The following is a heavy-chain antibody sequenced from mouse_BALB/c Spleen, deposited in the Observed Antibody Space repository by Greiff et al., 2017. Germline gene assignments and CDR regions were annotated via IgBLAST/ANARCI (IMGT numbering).Heavy chain of an antibody. V-gene: IGHV5-6-5*01. Sequence: EVQVVESGGGLVKPGGSLKLSCAASGFTFSSYAMSWVRQTPEKRLEWVASISSGGSTYYPDSVKGRFTISRDNARNILYLQMSSLRSEDTAMYYCEREGGDYAMDYWGQGTSVTVSS. CDR2: ISSGGST. CDR1: GFTFSSYA. J-gene: IGHJ4*01. CDR3: EREGGDYAMDY.